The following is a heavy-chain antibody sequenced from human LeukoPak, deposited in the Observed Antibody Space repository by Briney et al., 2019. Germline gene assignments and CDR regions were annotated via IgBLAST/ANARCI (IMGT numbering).Heavy chain of an antibody. J-gene: IGHJ4*02. CDR3: AKFLSPVL. CDR2: SSSDATTT. Sequence: GRSLCLSCVASGFSISNYWMHWVRLAPGKGLIWVSRSSSDATTTDYSTSAKGRFTISTDNAKNMVYLQMNSLRAEDTAVYYCAKFLSPVLWGQGNLVTASS. V-gene: IGHV3-74*01. CDR1: GFSISNYW. D-gene: IGHD3-16*02.